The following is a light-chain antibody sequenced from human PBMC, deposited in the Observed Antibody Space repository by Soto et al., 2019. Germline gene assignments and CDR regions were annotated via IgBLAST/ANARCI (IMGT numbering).Light chain of an antibody. J-gene: IGLJ1*01. CDR2: DVS. CDR1: SSDVGGYSY. Sequence: QSVLTQPPSASGSPGQSVAISCTGTSSDVGGYSYVSWYQQHPGKAPKLMIYDVSKRPSGVPDRFSGSKSGNTAFLTVSGLQAEDEADYYCSSYAGNHIAFGTGTKVTVL. V-gene: IGLV2-8*01. CDR3: SSYAGNHIA.